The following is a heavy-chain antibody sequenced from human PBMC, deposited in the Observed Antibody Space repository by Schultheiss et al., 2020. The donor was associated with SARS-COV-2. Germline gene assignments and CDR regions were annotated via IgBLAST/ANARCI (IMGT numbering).Heavy chain of an antibody. CDR2: ITSGGIT. CDR1: GIPLRNYV. J-gene: IGHJ4*02. Sequence: GGSLRLSCAASGIPLRNYVMSWVRQAPGKGLEWVSLITSGGITYYADSVKGRFTISRDNSKNTLYLQMNSLRVEDTAVYYCATSIAVVGGFDYWGQGTLVTVSS. CDR3: ATSIAVVGGFDY. V-gene: IGHV3-66*01. D-gene: IGHD6-19*01.